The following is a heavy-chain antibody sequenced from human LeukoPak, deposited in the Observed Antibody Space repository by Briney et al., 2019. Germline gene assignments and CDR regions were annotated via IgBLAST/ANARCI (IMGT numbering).Heavy chain of an antibody. CDR3: AKDYNSSGPDY. V-gene: IGHV3-30*18. D-gene: IGHD3-22*01. Sequence: PGGSLRLSCAASGFTFSSYGMHWVRQVPGKGLEWVAVISYDGINTYYADSVKGRFTISRDNSKNTLYLQMNSLRAEDTAVYYCAKDYNSSGPDYWGQGTLVTVSS. CDR1: GFTFSSYG. CDR2: ISYDGINT. J-gene: IGHJ4*02.